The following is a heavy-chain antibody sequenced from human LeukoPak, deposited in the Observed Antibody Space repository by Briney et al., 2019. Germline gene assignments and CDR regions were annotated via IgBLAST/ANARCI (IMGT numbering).Heavy chain of an antibody. J-gene: IGHJ6*04. D-gene: IGHD3-10*02. V-gene: IGHV3-48*04. CDR2: ISSSGSTI. CDR3: AELGITMIGGV. Sequence: PGGSLRLYCAASGFTFSSYSMNWVRQATGKGLEWVSYISSSGSTIYYADSVKGRFTISRDNAKNSLYLQMNSLRAEDTAVYYCAELGITMIGGVWGKGTTVTISS. CDR1: GFTFSSYS.